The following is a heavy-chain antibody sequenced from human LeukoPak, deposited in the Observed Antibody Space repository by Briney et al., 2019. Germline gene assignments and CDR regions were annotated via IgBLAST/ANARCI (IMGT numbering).Heavy chain of an antibody. CDR3: AKSRGLRWGVRAFDI. CDR1: GGSISNYY. D-gene: IGHD4-23*01. J-gene: IGHJ3*02. Sequence: SETLSLTCTVSGGSISNYYWSWIRQPPGKGLEWIGELNHSGSTNRVTISVDTSKNQFSLKLSSVTAADTAVYYCAKSRGLRWGVRAFDIWGQGTMVTVSS. V-gene: IGHV4-34*01. CDR2: LNHSGST.